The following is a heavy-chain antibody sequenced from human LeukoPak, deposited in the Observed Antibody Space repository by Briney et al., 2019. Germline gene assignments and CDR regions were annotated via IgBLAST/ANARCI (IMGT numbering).Heavy chain of an antibody. CDR1: GGTFSSYA. CDR3: ARGGTAAAGSYYYYYMDV. D-gene: IGHD6-13*01. V-gene: IGHV1-69*05. CDR2: IIPIFGTA. J-gene: IGHJ6*03. Sequence: SVKVSCKASGGTFSSYAISWVRQAPGQGLEWMGGIIPIFGTANYAQKFQGRVTITTDESTSTAYMELSSLRSEDTAVYYCARGGTAAAGSYYYYYMDVWGKGTTVTVSS.